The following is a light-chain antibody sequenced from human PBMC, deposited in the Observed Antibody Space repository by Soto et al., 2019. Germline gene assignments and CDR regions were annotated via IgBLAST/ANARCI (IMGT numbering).Light chain of an antibody. CDR1: SSDVGGYNY. CDR2: EVS. Sequence: QPALTQPHSASGSPGQSVTISCTGTSSDVGGYNYVSWYQQHPGKAPKLMIYEVSERPSGVPDRFSGSKSSNTASLTVSGPQAKDEAYYYFSSYAASNTFVFGTGTKVTVL. V-gene: IGLV2-8*01. J-gene: IGLJ1*01. CDR3: SSYAASNTFV.